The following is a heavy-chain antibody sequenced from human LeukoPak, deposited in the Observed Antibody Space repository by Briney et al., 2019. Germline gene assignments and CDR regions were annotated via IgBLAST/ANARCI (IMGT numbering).Heavy chain of an antibody. V-gene: IGHV4-59*01. CDR1: GGSNSSYY. J-gene: IGHJ5*02. CDR2: IYYSGST. D-gene: IGHD2/OR15-2a*01. Sequence: SETPSLXCTVSGGSNSSYYWSWIRRLPGKGLEWIGYIYYSGSTNYNPSLKSRVTISVDTSKNQFSLKLSSVTAADTAVYYCARDLSWFDPWGQGTLVTVSS. CDR3: ARDLSWFDP.